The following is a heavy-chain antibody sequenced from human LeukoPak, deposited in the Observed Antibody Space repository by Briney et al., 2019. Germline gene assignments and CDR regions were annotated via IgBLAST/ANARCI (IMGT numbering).Heavy chain of an antibody. CDR3: AKDRYYDSSGSYFDY. V-gene: IGHV3-9*01. CDR2: ISWNSGSI. Sequence: PGGSLRLSCAASGFTFSSHWMHWVRQAPGKGLEWVSGISWNSGSIGYADSVKGRFTISRDNAKNSLYLQMNSLRAEDTALYYCAKDRYYDSSGSYFDYWGQGTLVTVSS. CDR1: GFTFSSHW. D-gene: IGHD3-22*01. J-gene: IGHJ4*02.